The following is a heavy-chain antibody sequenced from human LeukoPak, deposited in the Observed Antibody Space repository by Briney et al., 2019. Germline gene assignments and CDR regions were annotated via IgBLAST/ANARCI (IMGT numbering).Heavy chain of an antibody. Sequence: PGGSLRLSCVASGFSSSNYWMHWGRQAPGKGLVWVSRIKSDGSTTTYADSVKGRFTISRDNAKNALYLELNSLRAEDTAVYYCARASTAVTTRDYFDYWGQGTLVTVSS. J-gene: IGHJ4*02. CDR1: GFSSSNYW. D-gene: IGHD4-17*01. CDR3: ARASTAVTTRDYFDY. CDR2: IKSDGSTT. V-gene: IGHV3-74*01.